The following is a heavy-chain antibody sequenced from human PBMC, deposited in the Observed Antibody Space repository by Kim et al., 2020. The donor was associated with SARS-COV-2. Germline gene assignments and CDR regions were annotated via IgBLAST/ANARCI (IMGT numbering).Heavy chain of an antibody. J-gene: IGHJ1*01. CDR1: GFTFSNYT. V-gene: IGHV3-21*01. CDR3: ARGSPGAAAGSR. CDR2: VSPRSSYI. Sequence: GGSLRLSCAASGFTFSNYTMNWVRQAPGKGLEWVSSVSPRSSYISYADSVKGRFTISRDNAKNSLYLQMNSLRAEDTAVYYCARGSPGAAAGSRWGQGT. D-gene: IGHD6-13*01.